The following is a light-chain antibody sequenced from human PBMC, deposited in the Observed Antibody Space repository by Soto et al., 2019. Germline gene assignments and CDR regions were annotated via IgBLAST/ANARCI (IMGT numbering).Light chain of an antibody. CDR3: QQRTNRPPIT. V-gene: IGKV3-11*01. CDR1: QSVSSY. CDR2: DTS. J-gene: IGKJ5*01. Sequence: EIVLTQSPATLSLSPGERTTLSCRASQSVSSYLAWYQQRPGQAPRLLIFDTSNRATDIPARFSGSGSRTDFTLTISGLEPEDFAVYYCQQRTNRPPITFGQGTRLEIK.